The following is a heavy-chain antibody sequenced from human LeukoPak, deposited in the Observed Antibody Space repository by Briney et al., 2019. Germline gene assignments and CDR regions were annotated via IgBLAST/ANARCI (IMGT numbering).Heavy chain of an antibody. Sequence: GGSLRLSCAGSGFTFDGYGMHWFRQTPGKGLERVAVIAYDGSRAFYADSVKGRFTISRDNSKNTMSVQMDDLRAEDTAVYYCTRYNNDHFDYWGQGTLVTVSS. CDR3: TRYNNDHFDY. D-gene: IGHD1-14*01. V-gene: IGHV3-33*01. CDR2: IAYDGSRA. J-gene: IGHJ4*02. CDR1: GFTFDGYG.